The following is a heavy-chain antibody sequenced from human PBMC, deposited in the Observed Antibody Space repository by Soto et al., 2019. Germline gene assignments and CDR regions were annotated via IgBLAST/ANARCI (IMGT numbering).Heavy chain of an antibody. D-gene: IGHD6-13*01. V-gene: IGHV1-69*13. CDR2: IIPIFGKA. CDR1: GGTXTSYA. J-gene: IGHJ4*02. CDR3: AIWYSSSRDY. Sequence: GXSXKVSFTASGGTXTSYAVGLVRQAPGQGLEWMGGIIPIFGKANYAQKFQGSVTITADESTSTAYMELRSLRSADTAVYYCAIWYSSSRDYWGQGTLVTVSS.